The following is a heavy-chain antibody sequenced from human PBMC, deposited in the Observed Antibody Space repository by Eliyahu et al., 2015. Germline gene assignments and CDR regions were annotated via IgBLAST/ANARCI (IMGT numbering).Heavy chain of an antibody. V-gene: IGHV3-30*18. CDR1: GFTCRSYG. Sequence: QVQLVESGGGVVQPGRFXRLXCXAXGFTCRSYGMHWVRQAPGKGLEWVAVISYDRSHEYYADSVKGRFTISRDNSKNTLYLQMNSLRIEDTAMFYCAKDRGWAATGSDYWGQGTLVTVSS. CDR2: ISYDRSHE. D-gene: IGHD6-13*01. CDR3: AKDRGWAATGSDY. J-gene: IGHJ4*02.